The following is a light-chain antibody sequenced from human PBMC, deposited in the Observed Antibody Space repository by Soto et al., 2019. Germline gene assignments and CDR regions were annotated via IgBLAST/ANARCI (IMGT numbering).Light chain of an antibody. CDR1: QNINTY. CDR2: GAS. J-gene: IGKJ1*01. Sequence: DIQMTQSPSSLSASVGDRVTITCRASQNINTYLIWYRQKLGEASNLLIYGASSLQSGVSPRFSGSGSGTEFTLTISSLQPEDLATYFCQQSYSAPPTFGQGTKVEI. V-gene: IGKV1-39*01. CDR3: QQSYSAPPT.